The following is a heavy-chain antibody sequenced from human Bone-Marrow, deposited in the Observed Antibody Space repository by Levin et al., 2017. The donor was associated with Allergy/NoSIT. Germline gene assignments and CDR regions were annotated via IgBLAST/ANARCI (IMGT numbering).Heavy chain of an antibody. J-gene: IGHJ4*02. D-gene: IGHD6-13*01. CDR3: ARDSEIAGADVY. Sequence: GESLKISCAASGFTLSTYAMTWVRQAPGKGLEWVSYISRSGNALYGDSVKGRFSISSDNAKNSLYLHMSSLRAEDTAVYYCARDSEIAGADVYWGQGSLVTVSS. CDR1: GFTLSTYA. CDR2: ISRSGNAL. V-gene: IGHV3-48*01.